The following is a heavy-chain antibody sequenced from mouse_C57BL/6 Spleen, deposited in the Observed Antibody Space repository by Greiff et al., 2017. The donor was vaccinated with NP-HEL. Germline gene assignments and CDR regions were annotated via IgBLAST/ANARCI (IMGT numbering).Heavy chain of an antibody. J-gene: IGHJ1*03. CDR1: GFTFSDYY. CDR3: AREPIYWYFDV. CDR2: INYDGSST. V-gene: IGHV5-16*01. Sequence: EVQLVESEGGLVQPGSSMKLSCTASGFTFSDYYMAWVRQVPEKGLEWVANINYDGSSTYYLDSLKSRFIISRDNAKNILYLQMSSLKSEDTATYYCAREPIYWYFDVWGTGTSVTVSS.